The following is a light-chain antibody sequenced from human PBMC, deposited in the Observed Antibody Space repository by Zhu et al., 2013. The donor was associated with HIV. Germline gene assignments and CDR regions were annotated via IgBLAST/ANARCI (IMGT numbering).Light chain of an antibody. V-gene: IGKV1-5*01. CDR2: AAS. CDR1: QSISTW. J-gene: IGKJ1*01. CDR3: QQYNTFWT. Sequence: DIQMTQSPSTLSASVGDKVTITCRASQSISTWLAWFQQKPGKAPKLLIYAASTLESGVPSRFSGSRSGTEFTLTISSLQPDDVATYYCQQYNTFWTFGQGTKVEIK.